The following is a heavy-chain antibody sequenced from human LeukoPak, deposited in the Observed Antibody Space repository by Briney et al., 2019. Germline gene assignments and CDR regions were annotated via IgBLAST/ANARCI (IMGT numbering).Heavy chain of an antibody. V-gene: IGHV4-39*07. CDR3: ARAPGYCSSTSCFHYYFDY. CDR2: IYYSGST. CDR1: GGSISSSSYY. Sequence: SETLSPTCTVSGGSISSSSYYWGWIRQPPGKGLEWIGSIYYSGSTYYNPSLKSRVTISVDTSKNQFSLKLSSVTAAVTAVYYCARAPGYCSSTSCFHYYFDYWGQGTLVTVSS. J-gene: IGHJ4*02. D-gene: IGHD2-2*03.